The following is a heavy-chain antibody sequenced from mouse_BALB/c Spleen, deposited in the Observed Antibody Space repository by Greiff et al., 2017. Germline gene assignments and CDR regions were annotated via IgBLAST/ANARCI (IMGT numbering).Heavy chain of an antibody. CDR1: GFTFSDYG. V-gene: IGHV5-15*02. Sequence: EVKVVESGGGLVQPGGSRKLSCAASGFTFSDYGMAWVRQAPGKGPEWVAFISNLAYSIYYADTVTGRFTISRENAKNTLYLEMSSLRSEDTAMYYCARVTTDLYAMDYWGQGTSVTVSS. D-gene: IGHD1-1*01. CDR2: ISNLAYSI. J-gene: IGHJ4*01. CDR3: ARVTTDLYAMDY.